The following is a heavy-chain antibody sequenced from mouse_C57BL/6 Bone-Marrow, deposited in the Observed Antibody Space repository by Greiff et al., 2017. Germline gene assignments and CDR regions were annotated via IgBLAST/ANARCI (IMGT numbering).Heavy chain of an antibody. J-gene: IGHJ2*01. CDR2: IYPGDGDT. D-gene: IGHD1-2*01. Sequence: QVQLQQSGPELVKPGASVKISCKASVYAFSSSWMNWVKQRPGKGLEWIGRIYPGDGDTNYNGKFKGKATLTADKSSSTAYMQLSSLTSEDSAVYFCARGGLLRRWGQGTTLTVSS. CDR3: ARGGLLRR. CDR1: VYAFSSSW. V-gene: IGHV1-82*01.